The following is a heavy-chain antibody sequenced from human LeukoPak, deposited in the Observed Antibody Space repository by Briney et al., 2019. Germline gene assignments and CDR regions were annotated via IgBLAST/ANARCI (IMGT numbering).Heavy chain of an antibody. Sequence: SETLSLTCTVSDGSISSYYWSWIRQPPGKGLEWIGYIYYSGSTNYNPSLKSRVTISVDTSKNQFSLKLSSVTAADTAVYYCARGRAVAGREYFDYWGQGTLVTVSS. CDR2: IYYSGST. CDR3: ARGRAVAGREYFDY. D-gene: IGHD6-19*01. V-gene: IGHV4-59*01. CDR1: DGSISSYY. J-gene: IGHJ4*02.